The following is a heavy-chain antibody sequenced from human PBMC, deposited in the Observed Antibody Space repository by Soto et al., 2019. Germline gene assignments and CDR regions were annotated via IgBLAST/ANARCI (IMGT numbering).Heavy chain of an antibody. Sequence: EVQLLESGGGLVQTGGSLRLSCAASGFTFTYYAMSWVRQAPGKGLEWVSGISGSGDRTFYADSVKGRFTISRDNSKNTLYLQMNSLRAEDSALYYCAKDWGRVLGAENYWYYWGQGTLVTVSS. D-gene: IGHD2-8*02. CDR2: ISGSGDRT. J-gene: IGHJ4*02. CDR1: GFTFTYYA. CDR3: AKDWGRVLGAENYWYY. V-gene: IGHV3-23*01.